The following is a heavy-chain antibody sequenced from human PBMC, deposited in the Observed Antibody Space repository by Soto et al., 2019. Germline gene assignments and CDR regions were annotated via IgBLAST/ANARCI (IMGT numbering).Heavy chain of an antibody. J-gene: IGHJ6*02. V-gene: IGHV4-61*01. Sequence: QGQLQESGPGLVKPSETLSLTCSVSGGSVTHISDYWSWVRQPPGNVLEWIGYTYYSWSADYNPPLGRPVTLSLDTSKDPCSLILSSVTTADTAVYYCARGVRFGYYYYHIHHWGQERSVTIS. CDR2: TYYSWSA. D-gene: IGHD3-10*01. CDR3: ARGVRFGYYYYHIHH. CDR1: GGSVTHISDY.